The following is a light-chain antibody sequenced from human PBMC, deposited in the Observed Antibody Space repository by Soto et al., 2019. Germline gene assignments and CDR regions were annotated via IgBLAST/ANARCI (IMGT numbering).Light chain of an antibody. Sequence: EVGLKQSPGTVSVSPGEGATLSCRASQCIGDTLAWYQHRPGQAPRLLIYGASSRATGIPARFSGSGSGTDFTLTIISLQPEDFAVYYCQHYDNSPLTFGQGTNVDI. CDR3: QHYDNSPLT. V-gene: IGKV3D-15*01. CDR2: GAS. J-gene: IGKJ1*01. CDR1: QCIGDT.